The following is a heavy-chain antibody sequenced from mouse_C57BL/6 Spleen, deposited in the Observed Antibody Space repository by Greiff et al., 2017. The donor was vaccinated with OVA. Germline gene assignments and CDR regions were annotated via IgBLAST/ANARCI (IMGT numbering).Heavy chain of an antibody. CDR3: ARSKDYSNGMDY. D-gene: IGHD2-5*01. CDR2: FNPSNGGT. V-gene: IGHV1-53*01. CDR1: GYTFTSSW. Sequence: VQLQQPGTELVKPGASVRLSCKASGYTFTSSWMHWLKQGPGQALDWFGNFNPSNGGTNYNEKFKSKATLTVDKSSSTAYMQLSSLTSEDSAVYYCARSKDYSNGMDYWGQGTSVTVSS. J-gene: IGHJ4*01.